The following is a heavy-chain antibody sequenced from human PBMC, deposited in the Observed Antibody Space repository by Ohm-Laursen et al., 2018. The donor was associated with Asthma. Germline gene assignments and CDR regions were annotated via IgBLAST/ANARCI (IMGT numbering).Heavy chain of an antibody. CDR1: GFSFSSHG. CDR3: AYEFGGSGDY. V-gene: IGHV3-74*01. CDR2: INGDGGIK. J-gene: IGHJ4*02. Sequence: SLRLSCAASGFSFSSHGMHWVRQAPGKGLVWVSRINGDGGIKSYAASVKGRFTISRDDAKNTVYLQMNSLRVDDTAVYYCAYEFGGSGDYWGQGTLVTVSS. D-gene: IGHD3-10*01.